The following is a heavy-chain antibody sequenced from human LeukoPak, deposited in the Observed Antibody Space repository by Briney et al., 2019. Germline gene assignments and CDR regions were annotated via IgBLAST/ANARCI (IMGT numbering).Heavy chain of an antibody. J-gene: IGHJ4*02. CDR2: INPNSGGT. CDR3: ARVPLVGYSGYDYYDY. CDR1: GYTFTGYY. D-gene: IGHD5-12*01. Sequence: ASVKVSCKASGYTFTGYYMHWVRQAPGQGLEWMGWINPNSGGTNYAQKFQGRVTMTRDTSISTAYMELSRLRSDDTAVYYCARVPLVGYSGYDYYDYWGQGTLVTVSS. V-gene: IGHV1-2*02.